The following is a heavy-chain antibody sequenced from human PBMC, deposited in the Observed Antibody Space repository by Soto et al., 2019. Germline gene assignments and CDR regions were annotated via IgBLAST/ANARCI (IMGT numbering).Heavy chain of an antibody. CDR3: ARRYGVAFDI. J-gene: IGHJ3*02. CDR1: SGPFTPNY. CDR2: IYYSGST. V-gene: IGHV4-59*08. D-gene: IGHD3-10*01. Sequence: SDTLSLTCTVSSGPFTPNYWSWIRQPPGKGLELVGYIYYSGSTNYNPSLKSRVTISVDTSKNQFSLKLISVTAADTAVYYCARRYGVAFDIWGQGTMVT.